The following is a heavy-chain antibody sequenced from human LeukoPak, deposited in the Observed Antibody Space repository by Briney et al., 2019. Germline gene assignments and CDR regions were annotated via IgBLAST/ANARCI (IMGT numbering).Heavy chain of an antibody. Sequence: GGSLRLSCAASGFTFSDYYMSWIRQAPGKGLEWVSYISSSGSTIYYADSVKGRFTISRDNAKNSLYLQMNSLRAEDTAVYYCARDTDIVGATTPGDYWGQGTLVTVSS. CDR1: GFTFSDYY. CDR3: ARDTDIVGATTPGDY. CDR2: ISSSGSTI. V-gene: IGHV3-11*04. J-gene: IGHJ4*02. D-gene: IGHD1-26*01.